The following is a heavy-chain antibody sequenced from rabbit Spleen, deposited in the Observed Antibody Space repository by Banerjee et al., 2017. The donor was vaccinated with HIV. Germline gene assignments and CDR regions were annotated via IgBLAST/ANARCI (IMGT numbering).Heavy chain of an antibody. D-gene: IGHD8-1*01. CDR1: GFSFSDRDV. CDR3: ARDAGRGDYIDGVFNL. Sequence: QSLEESGGGLVQPEGSLTLTCTTSGFSFSDRDVMCWVRQAPGKGLEWIACINTYTGKSVYASWATGRFTISRTSSITVTLQMTSLTAADTATYFCARDAGRGDYIDGVFNLWGQGTLVTVS. V-gene: IGHV1S40*01. J-gene: IGHJ4*01. CDR2: INTYTGKS.